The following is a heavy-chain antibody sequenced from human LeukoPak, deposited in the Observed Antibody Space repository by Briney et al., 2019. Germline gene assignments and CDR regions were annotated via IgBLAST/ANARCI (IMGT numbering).Heavy chain of an antibody. J-gene: IGHJ4*02. Sequence: GGSLRLSCAASGFTVSSNYMSWVRQAPGKGLEWVSFIYSGGSTYYADSVKGRFTISRDNSKNTLYLQMNSLRAEDTAVYYCARVPGYDDYGDFYYFDYWGQGTLVTVSS. CDR3: ARVPGYDDYGDFYYFDY. V-gene: IGHV3-53*01. CDR2: IYSGGST. D-gene: IGHD4-17*01. CDR1: GFTVSSNY.